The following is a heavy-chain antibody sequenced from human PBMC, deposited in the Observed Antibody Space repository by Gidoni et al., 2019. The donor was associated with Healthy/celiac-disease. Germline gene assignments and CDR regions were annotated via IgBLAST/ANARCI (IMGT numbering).Heavy chain of an antibody. J-gene: IGHJ6*02. D-gene: IGHD6-13*01. CDR2: VYHSGST. CDR1: W. V-gene: IGHV4-4*02. Sequence: WWSWVRQPPGKGLEWIGEVYHSGSTNYNPSLKSRVTISVDKSKNQFSLKLSSVTAADTAVYYCARGGIASDYYYYYGMDVWGQGTTVTVSS. CDR3: ARGGIASDYYYYYGMDV.